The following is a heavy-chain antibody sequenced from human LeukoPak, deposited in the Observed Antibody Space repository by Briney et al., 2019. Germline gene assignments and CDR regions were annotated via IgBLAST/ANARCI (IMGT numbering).Heavy chain of an antibody. V-gene: IGHV3-23*01. CDR3: AKRSGYTTGWFFDF. CDR2: ISGSGDNT. J-gene: IGHJ4*02. Sequence: GGSLTLSCAASGFSFSSYAMSWVRQAPGKGPEWVSSISGSGDNTYYAESVKGRFTISRDNSKNTLFLQMNSLRAEDTAVFYCAKRSGYTTGWFFDFWGQGTLVTVSS. CDR1: GFSFSSYA. D-gene: IGHD6-19*01.